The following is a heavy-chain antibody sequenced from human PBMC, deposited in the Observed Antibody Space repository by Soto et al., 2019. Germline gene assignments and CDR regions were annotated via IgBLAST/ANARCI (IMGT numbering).Heavy chain of an antibody. CDR1: AGSISTINYY. Sequence: QVQLQESGPGLVRPSQTLSLTCTVSAGSISTINYYWSWIRQHPEKGLEWIGYISYSGSTFYHSSRKSRVNLSLDTSKKHFSLTLTSVTAADTAVYYCARSAQWDGFDPWGQGTMVTVSS. V-gene: IGHV4-31*03. J-gene: IGHJ3*01. CDR3: ARSAQWDGFDP. CDR2: ISYSGST. D-gene: IGHD2-8*01.